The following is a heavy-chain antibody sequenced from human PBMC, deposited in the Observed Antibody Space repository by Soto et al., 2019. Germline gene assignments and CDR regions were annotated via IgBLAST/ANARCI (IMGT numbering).Heavy chain of an antibody. Sequence: GASVKVSCKASGYTFTSYGIRWVRQAPGQGLEWMGWISAYNGNTNYAQKLQGRVTMTTDTSTSTAYMELRSLRSDDTAVYYCARDSPYYDILTLFDYWGQGTLVTVSS. V-gene: IGHV1-18*01. D-gene: IGHD3-9*01. CDR3: ARDSPYYDILTLFDY. CDR1: GYTFTSYG. J-gene: IGHJ4*02. CDR2: ISAYNGNT.